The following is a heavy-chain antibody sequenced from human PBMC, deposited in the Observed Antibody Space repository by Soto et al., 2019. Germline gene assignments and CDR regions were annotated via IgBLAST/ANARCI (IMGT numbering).Heavy chain of an antibody. CDR1: GGSISSYY. CDR3: ARNLGAYGDYVHYYYYGMDV. D-gene: IGHD4-17*01. Sequence: SETLSLTCTVSGGSISSYYWSWIRQPPGKGLEWIGYIYYSGSTNYNPSLKSRVTISVDTSKNQFSLKLSSVTAADTAVYYCARNLGAYGDYVHYYYYGMDVWGQGTTVTVSS. V-gene: IGHV4-59*01. J-gene: IGHJ6*02. CDR2: IYYSGST.